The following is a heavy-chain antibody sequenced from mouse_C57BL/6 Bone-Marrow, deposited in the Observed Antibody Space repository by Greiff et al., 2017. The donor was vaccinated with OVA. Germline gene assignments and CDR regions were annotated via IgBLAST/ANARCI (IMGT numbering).Heavy chain of an antibody. Sequence: VQLQQSGAELVRPGASVKLSCTASGFNIKDDYMHWVKQRPEQGLEWIGWIDPENGDTEYASKVQGKATITADTSSNTAYLQLSSLTSEDTAVYYCTRWLPWYFDVWGTGTTVTVSS. CDR3: TRWLPWYFDV. V-gene: IGHV14-4*01. D-gene: IGHD2-3*01. CDR1: GFNIKDDY. CDR2: IDPENGDT. J-gene: IGHJ1*03.